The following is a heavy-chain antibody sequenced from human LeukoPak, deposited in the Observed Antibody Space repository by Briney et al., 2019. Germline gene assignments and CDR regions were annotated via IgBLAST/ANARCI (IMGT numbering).Heavy chain of an antibody. Sequence: GGSLRLSCTAPGFTFSNYAMSWVRQAPGKGLEWVSALDGSGFFTVYGDSVKGRFTISRDNSKNTVYLQMRSLRAEDTALYYCAKLIGYCTGGSCYHDNFDVWGQGTMVTISS. CDR3: AKLIGYCTGGSCYHDNFDV. J-gene: IGHJ3*01. CDR2: LDGSGFFT. D-gene: IGHD2-15*01. V-gene: IGHV3-23*01. CDR1: GFTFSNYA.